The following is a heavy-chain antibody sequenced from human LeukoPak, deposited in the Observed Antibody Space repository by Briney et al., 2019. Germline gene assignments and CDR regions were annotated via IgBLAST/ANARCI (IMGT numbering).Heavy chain of an antibody. CDR1: GYTFTSYD. J-gene: IGHJ3*02. Sequence: ASVKVSCKASGYTFTSYDINWVRQATGQGLEWMGWMNPNSGNTGYAQKFQGRVTMTRNTSISTAYMELSSLRSEDTAVYYCARELGYYYASESAFDIWGQGTMVTASS. CDR3: ARELGYYYASESAFDI. V-gene: IGHV1-8*01. D-gene: IGHD3-10*01. CDR2: MNPNSGNT.